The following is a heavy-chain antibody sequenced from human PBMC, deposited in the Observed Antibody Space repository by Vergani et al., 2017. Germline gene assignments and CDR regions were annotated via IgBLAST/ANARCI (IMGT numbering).Heavy chain of an antibody. CDR1: GFTFSNYA. CDR2: ISGSGGST. V-gene: IGHV3-23*01. D-gene: IGHD6-19*01. Sequence: EVQLLESGGGLVQPGGSLRLSCAASGFTFSNYAMSWVRQAPGKGLEWVSVISGSGGSTYYADSVKGRFTISRDNSKNTLYLQMNSLRAEDTAIYYCAKFNSAWYNSFDYWGQGTLVTVSS. J-gene: IGHJ4*02. CDR3: AKFNSAWYNSFDY.